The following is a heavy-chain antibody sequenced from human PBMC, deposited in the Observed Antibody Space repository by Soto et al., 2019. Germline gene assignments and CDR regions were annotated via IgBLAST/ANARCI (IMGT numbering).Heavy chain of an antibody. CDR1: GGTFSSYA. D-gene: IGHD5-18*01. CDR3: ARVRLEAGYAYYYYYYGMDV. CDR2: IIPIFGTA. J-gene: IGHJ6*02. Sequence: SVKVSCKASGGTFSSYAISWVRQAPGQGLEWMGGIIPIFGTANYAQKFQGRVTITADESTSTAYMELSSLRSEDTAVYYCARVRLEAGYAYYYYYYGMDVWGQGTTVTVSS. V-gene: IGHV1-69*13.